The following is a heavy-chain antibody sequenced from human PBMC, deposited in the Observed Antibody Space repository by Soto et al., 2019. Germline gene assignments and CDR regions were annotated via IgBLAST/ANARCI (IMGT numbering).Heavy chain of an antibody. CDR2: INPSGGST. CDR1: GYTFTSYY. J-gene: IGHJ6*02. CDR3: ARDGVATTRGYKYYYYGMDV. D-gene: IGHD5-12*01. Sequence: ASVKVSCKASGYTFTSYYMHWVRQAPGQGLEWMGIINPSGGSTSYAQKFQGRVTMTRETSTSTVYMELSSLRSEDTAVYYCARDGVATTRGYKYYYYGMDVWGQGTTVTVSS. V-gene: IGHV1-46*01.